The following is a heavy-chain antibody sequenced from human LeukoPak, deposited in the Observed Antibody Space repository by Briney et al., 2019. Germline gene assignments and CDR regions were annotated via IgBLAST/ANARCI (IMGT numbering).Heavy chain of an antibody. D-gene: IGHD3-3*01. J-gene: IGHJ4*02. Sequence: GRSLRLSCAASGFTFSNYGMHWVRQAPGKGLEWVTLISYDGSNKYYADSVKGRFTISRDNSKNTLYLQMNSLRAEDTAVYYCAKDYRPHDFWSGLVDYWGQGTLVTVSS. CDR1: GFTFSNYG. CDR3: AKDYRPHDFWSGLVDY. CDR2: ISYDGSNK. V-gene: IGHV3-30*18.